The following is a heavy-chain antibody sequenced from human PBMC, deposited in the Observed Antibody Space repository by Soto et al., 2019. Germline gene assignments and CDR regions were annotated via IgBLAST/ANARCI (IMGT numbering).Heavy chain of an antibody. Sequence: ASVKVSCKASGYTFTTYGISWVRQAPGQGPEWMGWISAYNGNTNYAQKFQGRVTMTTDTPTSTAYMELRSLRSDDTAVYYCAREGMAVADPFDHWGQGTLVTVSS. D-gene: IGHD6-19*01. CDR1: GYTFTTYG. CDR3: AREGMAVADPFDH. J-gene: IGHJ4*02. V-gene: IGHV1-18*01. CDR2: ISAYNGNT.